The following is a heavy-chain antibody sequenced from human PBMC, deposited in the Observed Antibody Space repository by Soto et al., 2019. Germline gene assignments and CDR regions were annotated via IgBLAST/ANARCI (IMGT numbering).Heavy chain of an antibody. CDR2: ISSSSSYI. CDR3: ARDPGDDYGDYDYYYYMDV. Sequence: GGSLRLSCAASGFTFSSYSMNWVRQAPGKGLEWVSSISSSSSYIYYADSVKGRFTISRDNAKNSLYLQMNSLRAEDTAVYYCARDPGDDYGDYDYYYYMDVWGKGTTVTVSS. CDR1: GFTFSSYS. D-gene: IGHD4-17*01. J-gene: IGHJ6*03. V-gene: IGHV3-21*01.